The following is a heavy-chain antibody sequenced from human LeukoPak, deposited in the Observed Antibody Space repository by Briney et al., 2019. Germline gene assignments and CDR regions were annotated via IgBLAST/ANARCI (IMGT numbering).Heavy chain of an antibody. CDR1: GGSISSGDYY. J-gene: IGHJ3*02. Sequence: SETLSLTCTVSGGSISSGDYYWSWIRQPPGKGLEWIGYIYYSGSTYYNPSLKSRVTISVDTSKNQFSLKLSSVTAADTAVYYCARVQATMVRGERYDAFDIWGQGTMVTVSS. V-gene: IGHV4-30-4*01. CDR3: ARVQATMVRGERYDAFDI. CDR2: IYYSGST. D-gene: IGHD3-10*01.